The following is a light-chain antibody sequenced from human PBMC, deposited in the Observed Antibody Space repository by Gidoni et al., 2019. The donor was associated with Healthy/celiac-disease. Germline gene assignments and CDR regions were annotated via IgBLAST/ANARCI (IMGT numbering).Light chain of an antibody. V-gene: IGKV3-11*01. J-gene: IGKJ4*01. Sequence: ETVLTQSPATLSLSPGERATLACSASQSVSSYLAWYQQTPGQAPRLLLYDASNRATGIPARFRCSGSGTAFTLTLIILAPADFAVYYCQRRSNWPRLTFGGGTKVEIE. CDR1: QSVSSY. CDR3: QRRSNWPRLT. CDR2: DAS.